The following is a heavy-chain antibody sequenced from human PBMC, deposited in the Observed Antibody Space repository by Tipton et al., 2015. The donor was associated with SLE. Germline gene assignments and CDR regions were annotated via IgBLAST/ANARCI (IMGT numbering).Heavy chain of an antibody. CDR2: IYYSGST. CDR3: ARSWNGPLDL. D-gene: IGHD1-1*01. Sequence: LRLSCTVSGGSISSYYWSWIRQPPGKGLEWIGYIYYSGSTNYNPSLKSRVTISVDTSKNQFSLKLSSVTAADTAVYYCARSWNGPLDLWGRGTLVTVSS. V-gene: IGHV4-59*01. CDR1: GGSISSYY. J-gene: IGHJ2*01.